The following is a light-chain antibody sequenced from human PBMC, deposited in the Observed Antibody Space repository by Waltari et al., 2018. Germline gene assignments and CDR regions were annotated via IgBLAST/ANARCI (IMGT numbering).Light chain of an antibody. J-gene: IGLJ2*01. CDR1: NSDVGDFDF. CDR2: DVS. V-gene: IGLV2-14*03. Sequence: QSALTQPASVSGSPGQSITISCTGTNSDVGDFDFVSWYQQHPGEAPKLLIYDVSNRPSGVSNRFSGSKSGNTASLTISGLQAEDEADYYCSSYTASRALEVLFGGGTKLTVL. CDR3: SSYTASRALEVL.